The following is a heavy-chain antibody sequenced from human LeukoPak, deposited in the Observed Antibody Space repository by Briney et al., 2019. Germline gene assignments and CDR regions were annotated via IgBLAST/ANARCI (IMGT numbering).Heavy chain of an antibody. Sequence: GGSLRVSCADSGFTFSRYAMQWVCQGPGKGLEWVAVISYAGSNHYYADSVKGRFTISRDNSKITLYLQMYSLRAECTAVYYCARDIGYCSGGRCSNDAFDSWGQGTMVSVSS. J-gene: IGHJ3*02. CDR1: GFTFSRYA. D-gene: IGHD2-15*01. CDR3: ARDIGYCSGGRCSNDAFDS. CDR2: ISYAGSNH. V-gene: IGHV3-30*04.